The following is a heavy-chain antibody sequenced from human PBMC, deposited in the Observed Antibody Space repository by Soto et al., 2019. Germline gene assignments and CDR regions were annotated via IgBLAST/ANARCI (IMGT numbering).Heavy chain of an antibody. J-gene: IGHJ6*02. V-gene: IGHV3-21*01. CDR3: AREYPAWPLAYGLDV. CDR1: GFTFSTYS. Sequence: GGSLRLSCVGSGFTFSTYSINWVRQAPGKGLEWVSSISSRSDIYYADSVKGRFTISRDNAKNSVSLQMNSLRAEDTAVYYCAREYPAWPLAYGLDVWGQGTTATVSS. CDR2: ISSRSDI.